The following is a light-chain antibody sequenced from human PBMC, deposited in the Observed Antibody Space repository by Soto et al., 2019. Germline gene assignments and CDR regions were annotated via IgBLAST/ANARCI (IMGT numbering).Light chain of an antibody. CDR2: GAS. CDR1: ETVAGSY. V-gene: IGKV3-20*01. Sequence: IVLNQSPGTLALNAGERATLSCRASETVAGSYLAWYQQKPGQAPRLLIYGASSRATGIPDRFSGSGSGTDFTLTISRLEPEDFAVYYCPQYGSSPIPFGQRTRLEIK. CDR3: PQYGSSPIP. J-gene: IGKJ5*01.